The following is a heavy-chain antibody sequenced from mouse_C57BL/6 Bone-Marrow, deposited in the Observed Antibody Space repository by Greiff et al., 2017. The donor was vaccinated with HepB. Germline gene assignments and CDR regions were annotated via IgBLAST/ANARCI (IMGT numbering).Heavy chain of an antibody. CDR1: GYTFTSYW. J-gene: IGHJ2*01. CDR2: IYPGSGST. D-gene: IGHD1-1*01. Sequence: QVQLQQSGAELVKPGASVKMSCKASGYTFTSYWITWVKQRPGQGLEWIGDIYPGSGSTNYNEKFKSKATLTVDTSSSTAYMQLSSLTSEDSAVYYCAREIRAYYGSLDYWGQGTTLTVSS. CDR3: AREIRAYYGSLDY. V-gene: IGHV1-55*01.